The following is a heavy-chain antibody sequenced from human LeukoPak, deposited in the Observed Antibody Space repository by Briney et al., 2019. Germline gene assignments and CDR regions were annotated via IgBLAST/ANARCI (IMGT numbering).Heavy chain of an antibody. CDR3: ARGRVGATRDDAFDI. D-gene: IGHD1-26*01. CDR1: GFTFSSYA. CDR2: ISYDGSNK. Sequence: GGSLRLSCAASGFTFSSYAMLWVRQAPGKGLEWVAVISYDGSNKYYADSVKGRFTISRDNSKNTLYLQMNSLRAEDTAVYYCARGRVGATRDDAFDIWGQGTMVTVSS. J-gene: IGHJ3*02. V-gene: IGHV3-30-3*01.